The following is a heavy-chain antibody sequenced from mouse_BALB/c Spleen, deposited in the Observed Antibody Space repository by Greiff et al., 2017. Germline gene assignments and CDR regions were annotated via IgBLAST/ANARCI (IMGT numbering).Heavy chain of an antibody. D-gene: IGHD1-1*01. CDR2: IWGGGST. CDR3: AKTYYGSRDYAMDY. CDR1: GFSLTDYG. Sequence: VKLVESGPGLVAPSQSLSITCTVSGFSLTDYGVSCIRQPPGKGLEWLGVIWGGGSTYYNSALKSRLSISKDNSKSQVFLKMNSLQTDDTAMYYCAKTYYGSRDYAMDYWGQGTSVTVSS. V-gene: IGHV2-6-5*01. J-gene: IGHJ4*01.